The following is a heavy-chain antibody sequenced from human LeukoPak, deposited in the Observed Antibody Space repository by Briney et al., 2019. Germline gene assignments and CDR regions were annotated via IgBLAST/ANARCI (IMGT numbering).Heavy chain of an antibody. CDR2: ISGSGGST. V-gene: IGHV3-23*01. CDR1: GFTFSSYA. D-gene: IGHD6-13*01. Sequence: GGSLRLSCAASGFTFSSYAMSWVRQAPGKGLEWVSAISGSGGSTYYADSVKGRFTISRDNSKNTLYLQMNSLRAEDTAVYYCAKDSSSHNYYYYYYMDVWGKGTTVTISS. CDR3: AKDSSSHNYYYYYYMDV. J-gene: IGHJ6*03.